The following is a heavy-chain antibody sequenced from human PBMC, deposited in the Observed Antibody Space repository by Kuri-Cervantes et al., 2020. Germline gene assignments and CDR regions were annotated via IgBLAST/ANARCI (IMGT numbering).Heavy chain of an antibody. CDR2: IKQDGSEK. Sequence: GESLKISCAASGFTFSSYWMSWVRQAPGKGLEWVANIKQDGSEKYYVDSVKGRFTISRDNAKNSLYLQMNSLRAEDTAVYYCARVPTGRMVDVWGQRTTVTVSS. J-gene: IGHJ6*02. CDR3: ARVPTGRMVDV. D-gene: IGHD1-14*01. V-gene: IGHV3-7*01. CDR1: GFTFSSYW.